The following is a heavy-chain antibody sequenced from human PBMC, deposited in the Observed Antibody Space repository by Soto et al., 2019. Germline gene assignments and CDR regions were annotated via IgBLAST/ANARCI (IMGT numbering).Heavy chain of an antibody. CDR3: ARSSITIFGVEHFDL. CDR2: ISSSSSTI. CDR1: GFTFSSYS. D-gene: IGHD3-3*01. V-gene: IGHV3-48*02. Sequence: EVQLVESGGGLVQPGGSLRLSCAASGFTFSSYSMNWVRQAPGKGLEWVSYISSSSSTIYYADSVKGRFTISRDNAKNSLYLQMNSLRDEDTAVYYCARSSITIFGVEHFDLWGRGTLVTVSS. J-gene: IGHJ2*01.